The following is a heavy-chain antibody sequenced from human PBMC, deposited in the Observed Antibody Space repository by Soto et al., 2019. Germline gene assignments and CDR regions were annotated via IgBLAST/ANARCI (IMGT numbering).Heavy chain of an antibody. CDR3: AREIMTSGFDS. J-gene: IGHJ5*01. CDR1: GGTFGTNA. Sequence: QVQLVQSGAEVKKPGSAIKVSCKTFGGTFGTNAISWVRQAPGQGPEWMGGILPIFGAASYAQRFKGRLCITADKSTNTAYLELSELRSEDTATYYCAREIMTSGFDSWGQGTLVTISS. V-gene: IGHV1-69*06. D-gene: IGHD4-17*01. CDR2: ILPIFGAA.